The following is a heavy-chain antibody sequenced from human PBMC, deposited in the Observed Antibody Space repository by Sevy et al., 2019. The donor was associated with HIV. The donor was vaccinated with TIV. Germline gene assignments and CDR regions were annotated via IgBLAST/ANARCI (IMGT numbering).Heavy chain of an antibody. J-gene: IGHJ4*02. D-gene: IGHD1-26*01. CDR1: GSSISSIYC. CDR2: IYHGGST. Sequence: SETLSLTCAVSGSSISSIYCWGWIRQPPGKGLEWIGTIYHGGSTYYNPSLKSRVTISVDTSKNQFSLKVTSVTAADTAVYFCARHKAPAGTYFDYWGRGTLVTVSS. V-gene: IGHV4-38-2*01. CDR3: ARHKAPAGTYFDY.